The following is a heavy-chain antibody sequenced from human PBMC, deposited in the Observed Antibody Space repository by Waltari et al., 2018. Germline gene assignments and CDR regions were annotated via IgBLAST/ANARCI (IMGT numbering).Heavy chain of an antibody. CDR3: AKEPRCNNWNFYFDD. J-gene: IGHJ4*02. Sequence: EGQLLESGGGLVQPGGTLRLSCATSGFTFDTFAVSWVRQAPGKGLEWVSKFSCSGSYTFYADSVKGRFTISRDNSKNMLFLQMSSLRVDDTAVYYCAKEPRCNNWNFYFDDWGQGTLVTVSS. CDR1: GFTFDTFA. CDR2: FSCSGSYT. D-gene: IGHD1-7*01. V-gene: IGHV3-23*01.